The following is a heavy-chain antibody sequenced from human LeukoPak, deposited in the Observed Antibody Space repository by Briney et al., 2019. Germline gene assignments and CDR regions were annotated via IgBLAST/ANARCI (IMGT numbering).Heavy chain of an antibody. V-gene: IGHV3-30*02. Sequence: GGSLRLSCAASGFTFSSYGMHWVRQAPGKGLEWVAFIRYDGSNKYYADSVKGRFTISRDNSKNTLYLQMNCLRAEDTAVYYCAKGGYYYDSSGPDYWGQGTLVTVSS. CDR3: AKGGYYYDSSGPDY. D-gene: IGHD3-22*01. J-gene: IGHJ4*02. CDR1: GFTFSSYG. CDR2: IRYDGSNK.